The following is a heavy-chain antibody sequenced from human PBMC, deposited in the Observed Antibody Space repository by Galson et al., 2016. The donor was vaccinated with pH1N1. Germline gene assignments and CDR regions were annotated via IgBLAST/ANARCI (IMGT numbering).Heavy chain of an antibody. CDR3: ARDLRDAATGYSCGGFDY. J-gene: IGHJ4*02. CDR2: INPKTGDT. Sequence: QSGAEVKKPGESLKISCKASGYRFTDNYIHWVRQAPGQHFEWMGWINPKTGDTRYAQKLQGRVTMTDDTSINTVYMEVTRLRYDDTAIYYCARDLRDAATGYSCGGFDYWGQGRLVAVSS. V-gene: IGHV1-2*02. CDR1: GYRFTDNY. D-gene: IGHD2-21*01.